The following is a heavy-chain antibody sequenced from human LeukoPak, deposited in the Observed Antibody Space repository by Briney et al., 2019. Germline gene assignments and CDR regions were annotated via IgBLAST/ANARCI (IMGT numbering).Heavy chain of an antibody. CDR2: ISSSTSYI. Sequence: GGSLRLSCAASGFTFSSHSMNWVRQAPGKGLEWVSSISSSTSYIYYADSVKGRFTISRDNAKNSLFLQMNSLRAEDTAVYYCARGEFGEFAYFDYWGQGTLVTVSS. V-gene: IGHV3-21*01. J-gene: IGHJ4*02. CDR1: GFTFSSHS. CDR3: ARGEFGEFAYFDY. D-gene: IGHD3-10*01.